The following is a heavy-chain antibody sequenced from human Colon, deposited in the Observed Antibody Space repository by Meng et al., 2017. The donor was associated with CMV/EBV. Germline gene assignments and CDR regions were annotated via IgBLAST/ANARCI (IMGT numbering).Heavy chain of an antibody. V-gene: IGHV2-5*02. D-gene: IGHD6-6*01. J-gene: IGHJ5*02. CDR2: VHGDDTE. Sequence: HIPFKDSGPTPGKPTQTLTQTFTLSSISLTINLDRLGWIRQFPGKALEWLALVHGDDTEQYSPSLQRTLSATRDTSNIQVVIPLTDMDPVDTATYVCVHRYSSSSGDVSWGQGTLVTVSS. CDR1: SISLTINLDR. CDR3: VHRYSSSSGDVS.